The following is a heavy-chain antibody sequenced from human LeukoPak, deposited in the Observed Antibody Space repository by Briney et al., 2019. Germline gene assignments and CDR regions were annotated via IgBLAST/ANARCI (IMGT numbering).Heavy chain of an antibody. D-gene: IGHD6-19*01. CDR1: GYSFTSYW. Sequence: GESLKISCKGSGYSFTSYWIGWVRQMPGKGLEWMGIIYPGDSDTRYSPSFQGQVTISADKSISTAYLQWSSLKASDTAMYYCATSDAVADSGRASDIWGQGTMVTVSS. V-gene: IGHV5-51*01. CDR2: IYPGDSDT. J-gene: IGHJ3*02. CDR3: ATSDAVADSGRASDI.